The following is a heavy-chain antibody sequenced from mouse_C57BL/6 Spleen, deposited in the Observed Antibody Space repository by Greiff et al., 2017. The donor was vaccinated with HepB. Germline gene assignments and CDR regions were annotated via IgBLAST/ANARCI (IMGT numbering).Heavy chain of an antibody. V-gene: IGHV14-4*01. D-gene: IGHD1-1*01. CDR2: IDPENGDT. CDR3: TTVLSYAMDY. CDR1: GFNIKDDY. J-gene: IGHJ4*01. Sequence: VQLKQSGAELVRPGASVKLSCTASGFNIKDDYMHWVKQRPEQGLEWIGWIDPENGDTEYASKFQGKATITADTSSNTAYLQLSSLTSEDTAVYYCTTVLSYAMDYWGQGTSVTVSS.